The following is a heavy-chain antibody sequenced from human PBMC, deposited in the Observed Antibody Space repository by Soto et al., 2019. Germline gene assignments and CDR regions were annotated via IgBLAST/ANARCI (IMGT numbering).Heavy chain of an antibody. CDR1: GFTFSNYA. CDR3: AKDRGGPYPSRDFDY. J-gene: IGHJ4*02. CDR2: ISRSGGGT. V-gene: IGHV3-23*01. Sequence: EMQLLESGGGLVQPGGSLRLSCAASGFTFSNYAMTWVRQAPGKGLEWVSTISRSGGGTYYADSVKGRFTISRDNFRNTLYLKMNSLRAEDTAVYYCAKDRGGPYPSRDFDYWGQGTLVTVSS. D-gene: IGHD2-15*01.